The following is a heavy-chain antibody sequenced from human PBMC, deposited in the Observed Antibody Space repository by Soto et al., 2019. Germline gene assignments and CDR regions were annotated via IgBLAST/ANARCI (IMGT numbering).Heavy chain of an antibody. CDR3: ARDPTNDYGDDTFDY. CDR1: GDAFKSYV. CDR2: IIPSYDRA. Sequence: QVLLLQSGGEVKRPGSSVKVSCKASGDAFKSYVISWVRQAPGQGLEYMGGIIPSYDRAKYAQKFQGRLTVTADIYTSTVYMELSGLKSEDTAVYFCARDPTNDYGDDTFDYWGQGTKVIVSS. V-gene: IGHV1-69*06. J-gene: IGHJ4*02. D-gene: IGHD4-17*01.